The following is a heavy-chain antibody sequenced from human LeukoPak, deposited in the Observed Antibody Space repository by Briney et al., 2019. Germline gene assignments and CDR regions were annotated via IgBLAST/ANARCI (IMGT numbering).Heavy chain of an antibody. J-gene: IGHJ6*02. Sequence: SETLSLTCTVSGGSISSYYWSWIRQPAGKGLEWIGRIYTSGSTNYNPSLKSRVTISVDTSKNQFSLKLSSVTAADTAVYYCARDLPRDYYGSGSCMDVWGQGTTVTVSS. V-gene: IGHV4-4*07. CDR2: IYTSGST. CDR3: ARDLPRDYYGSGSCMDV. CDR1: GGSISSYY. D-gene: IGHD3-10*01.